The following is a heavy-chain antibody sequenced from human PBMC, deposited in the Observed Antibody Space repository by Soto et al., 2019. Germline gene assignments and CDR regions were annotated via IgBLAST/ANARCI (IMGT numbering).Heavy chain of an antibody. CDR3: ANSSGPLSNWFDP. Sequence: SVKVSCRASGGTFSSYAISWVRQAPGQGLEWMGGIIPIFGTANYAQKFQGRVTITADESTSTAYMELSSLRSEDTAVYYCANSSGPLSNWFDPWGQGTLVTVSS. V-gene: IGHV1-69*13. J-gene: IGHJ5*02. CDR1: GGTFSSYA. CDR2: IIPIFGTA. D-gene: IGHD6-19*01.